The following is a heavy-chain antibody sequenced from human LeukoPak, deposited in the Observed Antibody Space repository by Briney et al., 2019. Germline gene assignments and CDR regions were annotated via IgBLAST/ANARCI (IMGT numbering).Heavy chain of an antibody. CDR2: TSNDGSSK. D-gene: IGHD3-22*01. CDR1: KFTFSTFA. CDR3: ARDLELVFYDSTAYEY. V-gene: IGHV3-30-3*01. Sequence: GGSLRLSCAASKFTFSTFAMHWVRQAPGKGLEWVALTSNDGSSKYYTDSVKGRFTISRDNAKNTLYLQMSSLRAEDTAVYYCARDLELVFYDSTAYEYWGQGTLVTVSS. J-gene: IGHJ4*02.